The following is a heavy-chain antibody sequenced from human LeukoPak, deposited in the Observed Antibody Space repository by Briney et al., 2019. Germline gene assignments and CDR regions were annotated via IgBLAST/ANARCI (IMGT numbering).Heavy chain of an antibody. CDR3: ARTGGYMVWGVQNWFDP. CDR2: GST. Sequence: SETPSLTCTVSGGSISSSSYYWGWVRQPPGTGLEWIGSGSTYYNPSLKSRVTISVDASRNQFSLKLSSVTAADTAVYYCARTGGYMVWGVQNWFDPWGQGTLVTVSS. CDR1: GGSISSSSYY. V-gene: IGHV4-39*01. J-gene: IGHJ5*02. D-gene: IGHD3-10*01.